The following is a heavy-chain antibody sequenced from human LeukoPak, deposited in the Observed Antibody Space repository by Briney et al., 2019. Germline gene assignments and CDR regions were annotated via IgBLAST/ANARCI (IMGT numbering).Heavy chain of an antibody. CDR2: IYYSGST. J-gene: IGHJ4*02. CDR1: GGSISSGSYY. D-gene: IGHD6-19*01. CDR3: ASETKTYSSGY. V-gene: IGHV4-39*07. Sequence: SETLSLTCTVSGGSISSGSYYWGWIRQPPGKGLEWIGSIYYSGSTYYNPSLKSRVTISVDTSKNQFSLKLSSVTAADTAVYYCASETKTYSSGYWGQGTLVTVSS.